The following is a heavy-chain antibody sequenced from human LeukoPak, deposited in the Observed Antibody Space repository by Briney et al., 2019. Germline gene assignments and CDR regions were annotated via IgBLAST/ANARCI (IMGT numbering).Heavy chain of an antibody. Sequence: SGTLSLTCAVSGGSISSSNWWSWVRQPPGKGLEWIGEIYHSGSTNYNPSLKSRVTISVDKSKNQFSLKLSSVTAADTAVYYCARDQTYYDYVWGSYRYAYFDYWGQGTLVTVSS. CDR1: GGSISSSNW. V-gene: IGHV4-4*02. D-gene: IGHD3-16*02. J-gene: IGHJ4*02. CDR3: ARDQTYYDYVWGSYRYAYFDY. CDR2: IYHSGST.